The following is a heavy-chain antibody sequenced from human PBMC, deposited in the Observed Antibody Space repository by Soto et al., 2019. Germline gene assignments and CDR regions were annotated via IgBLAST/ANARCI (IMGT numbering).Heavy chain of an antibody. J-gene: IGHJ6*02. CDR2: IYLDDDK. CDR3: AHARPPYYYSGMDV. CDR1: GFSLSTSGVG. Sequence: QITLKEAGPTLVKPTQTLTLTCTFSGFSLSTSGVGVGWIRQPPGKALEWLALIYLDDDKRYSPSLKSRLTITNDTSSNQVTLTTTNMDPVDTATYYCAHARPPYYYSGMDVWGQGTTVTVSS. V-gene: IGHV2-5*02.